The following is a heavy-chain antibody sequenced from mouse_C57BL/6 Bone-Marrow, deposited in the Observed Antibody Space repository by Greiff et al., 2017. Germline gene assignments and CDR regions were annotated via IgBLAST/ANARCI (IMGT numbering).Heavy chain of an antibody. CDR1: GYTFTSYG. CDR2: IYPRSGNT. CDR3: ARGKDFWYFDV. J-gene: IGHJ1*03. V-gene: IGHV1-81*01. Sequence: QVQLQQSGAELARPGASVKLSCKASGYTFTSYGISWVKQRTGQGLEWIGEIYPRSGNTHYNEKFKGKATLTADKSSSTAYMELRSLTSEDSAVYFCARGKDFWYFDVWGTGTTVTVSS.